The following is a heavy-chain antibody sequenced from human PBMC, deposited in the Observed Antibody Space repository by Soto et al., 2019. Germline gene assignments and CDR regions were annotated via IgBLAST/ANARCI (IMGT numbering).Heavy chain of an antibody. J-gene: IGHJ4*02. CDR2: ISGSGDST. V-gene: IGHV3-23*01. CDR1: GFTFSRYA. Sequence: GGSLKLSCAASGFTFSRYAMGWVRQAPGKGLEWVSAISGSGDSTSYVDSVKGRFTISRDNSKNTLYLQMNSLRAEDTAVYYCAKENADYSGTSGLVDYWGQGTLVTVSS. CDR3: AKENADYSGTSGLVDY. D-gene: IGHD1-1*01.